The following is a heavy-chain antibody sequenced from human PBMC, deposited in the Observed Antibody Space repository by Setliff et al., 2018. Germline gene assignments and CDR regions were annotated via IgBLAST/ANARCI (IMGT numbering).Heavy chain of an antibody. CDR3: ARDTDGPPYFDY. CDR2: ISYSGST. V-gene: IGHV4-59*11. D-gene: IGHD2-8*02. Sequence: SETLSLTCSVSGGSISSHYWSWIRQPPGKGLEWIGYISYSGSTNYNPSLKSRVTISVDTSKNQFSLKVNSVTAADTAVYYCARDTDGPPYFDYWGQGTLVTVSS. J-gene: IGHJ4*02. CDR1: GGSISSHY.